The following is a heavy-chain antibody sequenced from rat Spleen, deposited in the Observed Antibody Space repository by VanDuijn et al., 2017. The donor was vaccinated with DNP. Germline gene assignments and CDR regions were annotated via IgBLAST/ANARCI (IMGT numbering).Heavy chain of an antibody. CDR2: ISYEGSGT. D-gene: IGHD1-12*02. V-gene: IGHV5-22*01. J-gene: IGHJ1*01. CDR1: GFTFSDYY. Sequence: EVQLVESGGGLVQPGRSLKLSCAASGFTFSDYYMAWVRQAPTKGLEWVASISYEGSGTYYGDSVKGRFTISRDNAKSTLYLQMNSLRSEDTATYYCARSNTYYDGTYYYWYFDFWGPGTMVTVSS. CDR3: ARSNTYYDGTYYYWYFDF.